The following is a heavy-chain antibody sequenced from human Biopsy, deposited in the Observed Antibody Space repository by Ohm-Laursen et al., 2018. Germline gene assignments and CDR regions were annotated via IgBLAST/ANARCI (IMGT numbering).Heavy chain of an antibody. CDR1: GFTLSSYS. D-gene: IGHD3-10*01. CDR3: ARSRGSSGIATIYYYGMDV. CDR2: ISISSDNI. V-gene: IGHV3-21*01. J-gene: IGHJ6*02. Sequence: SLRLSCSASGFTLSSYSMNWVRQTPGKGLEWVSTISISSDNIYYVDSVKSRFTISRDNAKNSLYLQMNSLRAEDTAAYYCARSRGSSGIATIYYYGMDVWGQGTTVTVSS.